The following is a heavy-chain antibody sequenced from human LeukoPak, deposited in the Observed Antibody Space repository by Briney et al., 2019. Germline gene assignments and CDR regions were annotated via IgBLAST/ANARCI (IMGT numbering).Heavy chain of an antibody. V-gene: IGHV3-74*03. Sequence: GGSLRLSCVASGFTLSDHWMYWVRQGPGRGLAHVSRIESDASRTTYADSVKGRFIISRDDAKNQMNSLRGDDTAVYYCVKGGHKLDIQTTHYYYGLDVWGQGTTVAVSS. CDR2: IESDASRT. J-gene: IGHJ6*02. CDR1: GFTLSDHW. CDR3: VKGGHKLDIQTTHYYYGLDV. D-gene: IGHD4-17*01.